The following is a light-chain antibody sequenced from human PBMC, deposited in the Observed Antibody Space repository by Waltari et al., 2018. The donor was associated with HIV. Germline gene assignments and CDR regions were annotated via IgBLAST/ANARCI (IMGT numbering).Light chain of an antibody. J-gene: IGLJ3*02. V-gene: IGLV1-51*01. CDR3: GTWDPRLSAGV. CDR1: SPNFCNHS. Sequence: QPVFTQPPSLSSSPGQNAPISCPGPSPNFCNHSLSWYQHVPGSAPRLLIYDNNKRPSGIPDRFSGSKSGASATLDITGLQTGDEADYYCGTWDPRLSAGVFGGGTKLTVL. CDR2: DNN.